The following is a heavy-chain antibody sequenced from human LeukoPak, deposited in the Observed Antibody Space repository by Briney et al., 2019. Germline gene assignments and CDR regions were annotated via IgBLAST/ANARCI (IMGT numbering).Heavy chain of an antibody. D-gene: IGHD1-26*01. CDR3: TRDPIKGAPDYFDY. V-gene: IGHV3-7*01. CDR2: IKQDGSEK. CDR1: GFTFSSYW. Sequence: GGSLRLSCAASGFTFSSYWMSWVRQAPGKGLEWVANIKQDGSEKYYVDSVKGRFTISRDNAKNTLFLQMDSLRAEDTAVYYCTRDPIKGAPDYFDYWGQGTLVTVSS. J-gene: IGHJ4*02.